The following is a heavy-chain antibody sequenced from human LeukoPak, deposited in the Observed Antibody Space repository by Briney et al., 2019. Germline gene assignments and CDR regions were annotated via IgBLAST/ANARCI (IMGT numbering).Heavy chain of an antibody. CDR2: IYHSGST. CDR1: GGSISSGGYS. V-gene: IGHV4-30-2*01. Sequence: SETLSLTCAVSGGSISSGGYSWSWIRQPPGKGLEWIGYIYHSGSTYYNPSLKSRVTISVDGSKNQFSLKLSSVTAADTAVYYCARATPQGIDYWGQGTLVTVSS. CDR3: ARATPQGIDY. J-gene: IGHJ4*02.